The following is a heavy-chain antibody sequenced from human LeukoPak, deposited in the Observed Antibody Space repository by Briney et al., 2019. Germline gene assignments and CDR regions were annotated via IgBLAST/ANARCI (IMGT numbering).Heavy chain of an antibody. V-gene: IGHV5-51*01. Sequence: GESLKISCKGSGYSFTNYWIGWVRQMPGKGLRWMGIIYPGDSDARYSPSFQGQVTISADKSISTAYLQWSSLKASDTAMYYCARRRDLYSGSYYPFDYWGQGTLVTVSS. CDR3: ARRRDLYSGSYYPFDY. CDR1: GYSFTNYW. J-gene: IGHJ4*02. D-gene: IGHD1-26*01. CDR2: IYPGDSDA.